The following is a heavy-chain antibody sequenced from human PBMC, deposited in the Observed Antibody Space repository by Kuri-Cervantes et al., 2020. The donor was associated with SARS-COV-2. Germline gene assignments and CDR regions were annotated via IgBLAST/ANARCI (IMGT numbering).Heavy chain of an antibody. CDR2: IVGGSGQT. CDR3: ARDLDSYDSSGYHTSDAFDI. Sequence: SVKVSCKASGFTFVGSGVQWVRQARGQGLDWIGWIVGGSGQTIYSQKFQERVKITRDMSTSTAYMELNSLRSDDTAVYYCARDLDSYDSSGYHTSDAFDIWGQGTMVTVSS. V-gene: IGHV1-58*01. J-gene: IGHJ3*02. D-gene: IGHD3-22*01. CDR1: GFTFVGSG.